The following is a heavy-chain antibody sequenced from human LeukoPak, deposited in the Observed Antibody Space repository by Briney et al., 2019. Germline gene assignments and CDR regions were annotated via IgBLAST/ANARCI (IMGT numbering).Heavy chain of an antibody. J-gene: IGHJ6*02. V-gene: IGHV4-34*01. D-gene: IGHD2-15*01. CDR1: GGSFSGYY. CDR3: ASQAYCSGGSCSSDRNHYYYGMDV. CDR2: SNHSGST. Sequence: SETLSLTCAVYGGSFSGYYWSWIRQPPGKGLEWIGESNHSGSTNYNPSLKSRVTITVDTSKNQFSLKLSFVTAADTAVYYCASQAYCSGGSCSSDRNHYYYGMDVWGHGTTVTVSS.